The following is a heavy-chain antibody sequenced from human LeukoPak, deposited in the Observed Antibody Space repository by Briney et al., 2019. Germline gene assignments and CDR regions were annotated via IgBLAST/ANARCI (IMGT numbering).Heavy chain of an antibody. V-gene: IGHV3-21*01. J-gene: IGHJ4*02. CDR1: GFTFSDYW. CDR3: ARRGDYSGYDTAPFDY. CDR2: ISSSSSYI. D-gene: IGHD5-12*01. Sequence: PGGSLRLSCAASGFTFSDYWMTWVRQAPGKGLEWVSSISSSSSYIYYADSVKGRFTISRDNAKNSLYLQMNSLRAEDTAVYYCARRGDYSGYDTAPFDYWGQGTLVTVSS.